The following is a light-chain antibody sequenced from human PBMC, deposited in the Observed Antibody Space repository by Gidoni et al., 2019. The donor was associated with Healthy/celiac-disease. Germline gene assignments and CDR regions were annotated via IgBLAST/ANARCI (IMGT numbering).Light chain of an antibody. CDR1: QSIISY. V-gene: IGKV1-39*01. J-gene: IGKJ2*01. CDR2: AAS. CDR3: QQSYSTPPYT. Sequence: DIEMTQSPSSLSASVGDRVTITCRASQSIISYLNWYQQKPGKAPKLLIYAASSLQSGVPPRFSGSGSGTDFTLTISSLQAEDVATYYCQQSYSTPPYTFGQGTKVEIK.